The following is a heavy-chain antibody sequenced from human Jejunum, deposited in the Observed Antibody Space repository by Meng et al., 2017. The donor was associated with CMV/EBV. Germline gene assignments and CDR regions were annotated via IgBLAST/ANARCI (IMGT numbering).Heavy chain of an antibody. CDR2: IIAVLKTP. D-gene: IGHD3-22*01. CDR1: GVFFNNYA. CDR3: ARGFSNGYLPFDY. J-gene: IGHJ4*02. V-gene: IGHV1-69*01. Sequence: VQSAAEVKKPGSAVKVSCNSSGVFFNNYALNWVRQAPGQGLEWMGGIIAVLKTPTYAQKFRGRLTITADESTGTTYMDLTSLTSEDTAVYYCARGFSNGYLPFDYWGQGTLVTVSS.